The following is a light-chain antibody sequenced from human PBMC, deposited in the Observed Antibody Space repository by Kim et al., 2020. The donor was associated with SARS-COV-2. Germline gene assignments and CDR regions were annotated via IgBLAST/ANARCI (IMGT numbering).Light chain of an antibody. CDR1: SSNIGRNN. V-gene: IGLV1-44*01. Sequence: QSVLTQPPSASGTPGQSITISCSGSSSNIGRNNVNWYQQLPGTAPKLLIYNNNQRPSGVPDRFSDSNSCTSASLAIMGLPSVDEADYYCAAWYDSLSGYVFGTGTKLTVL. J-gene: IGLJ1*01. CDR3: AAWYDSLSGYV. CDR2: NNN.